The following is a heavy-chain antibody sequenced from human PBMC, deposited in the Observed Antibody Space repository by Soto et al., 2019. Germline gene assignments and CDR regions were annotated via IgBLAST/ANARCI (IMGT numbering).Heavy chain of an antibody. CDR1: CGSFVYLC. V-gene: IGHV4-34*01. D-gene: IGHD6-13*01. J-gene: IGHJ6*02. Sequence: PSQTISLTRTVDCGSFVYLCCRCISHPQRKGLEWIGEINPSGSTNDNPSLNSRVTISVDTSKNQFSLKLSSVTAADTFFYYCARGPAAPIYGMDFWGQGTTVTVSS. CDR2: INPSGST. CDR3: ARGPAAPIYGMDF.